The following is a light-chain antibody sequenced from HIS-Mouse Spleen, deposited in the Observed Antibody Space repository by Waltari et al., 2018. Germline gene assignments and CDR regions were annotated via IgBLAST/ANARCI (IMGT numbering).Light chain of an antibody. CDR2: EGS. J-gene: IGLJ2*01. Sequence: QSALTQPASVSGSPGQSITISCTGTSSDVGSYNLVSWYQQHPGKAPKPMIYEGSKRPSGVSNRFSVYKSGNTASLTISGLQAEDEADYYCCSYAGSSTFEVFGGGTKLTVL. CDR3: CSYAGSSTFEV. V-gene: IGLV2-23*03. CDR1: SSDVGSYNL.